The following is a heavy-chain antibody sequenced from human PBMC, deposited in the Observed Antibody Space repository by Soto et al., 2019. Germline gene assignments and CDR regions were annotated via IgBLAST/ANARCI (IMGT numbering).Heavy chain of an antibody. CDR3: ARDNMAAGGHFDY. CDR2: INAGNGNT. D-gene: IGHD6-13*01. V-gene: IGHV1-3*01. Sequence: QVQLVQSGAEVKKPGASVKVSCKASGYTFTTYAMHWVRQAPGQRLEWMGWINAGNGNTKYSQKFQGRVTITRDTSASTAYMELKSLRSEDTAVYYCARDNMAAGGHFDYWGQGTLVIVSS. CDR1: GYTFTTYA. J-gene: IGHJ4*02.